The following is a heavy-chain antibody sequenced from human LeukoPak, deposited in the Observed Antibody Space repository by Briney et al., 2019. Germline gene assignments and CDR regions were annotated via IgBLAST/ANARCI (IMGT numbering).Heavy chain of an antibody. CDR3: AKDMGYSGYVLIDY. D-gene: IGHD5-12*01. Sequence: PGGSLRLSCTASTFTFSDDYMGWIRQAPGKGPEWVSSISPGSSYKFCADSVEGRFTISRDNNKNSLYLQMNSLRTEDTALYYCAKDMGYSGYVLIDYWGQGTLVTVSS. J-gene: IGHJ4*02. CDR1: TFTFSDDY. V-gene: IGHV3-11*05. CDR2: ISPGSSYK.